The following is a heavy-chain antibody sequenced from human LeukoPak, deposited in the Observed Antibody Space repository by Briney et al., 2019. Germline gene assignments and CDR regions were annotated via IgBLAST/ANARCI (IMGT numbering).Heavy chain of an antibody. D-gene: IGHD6-13*01. V-gene: IGHV3-53*01. CDR3: ARVLAAAGTDEYYFEY. CDR1: GFTVSSNY. Sequence: GGSLILSCAASGFTVSSNYMSWVRQAPGKGLEWVSLIYSGGSTYYADSVRGRFTISRDNSKNTLYLQMNSLRAEDTAVYYCARVLAAAGTDEYYFEYWGQGTLVTVSS. CDR2: IYSGGST. J-gene: IGHJ4*02.